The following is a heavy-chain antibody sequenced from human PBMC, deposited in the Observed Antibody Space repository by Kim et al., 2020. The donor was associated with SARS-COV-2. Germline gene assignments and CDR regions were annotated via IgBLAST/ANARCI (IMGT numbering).Heavy chain of an antibody. CDR3: ARGGGDSYYYGMDV. J-gene: IGHJ6*02. CDR1: GFTSSEYY. V-gene: IGHV3-11*05. CDR2: IGTDSRYT. Sequence: WGSLRLSCVGSGFTSSEYYMSWIRQAPGKGLEWVSYIGTDSRYTAYAESVMGRFTVSRDNAKNSLYLQMSSLRAEDTAVYYCARGGGDSYYYGMDVWGRGTTVTVSS.